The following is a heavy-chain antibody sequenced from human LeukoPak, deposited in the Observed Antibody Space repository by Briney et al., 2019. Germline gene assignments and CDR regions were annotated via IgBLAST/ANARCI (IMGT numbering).Heavy chain of an antibody. CDR1: GFTFSSYA. CDR3: ARDYKQLVRYYYYGMDV. D-gene: IGHD6-13*01. Sequence: GGSLRLSCAASGFTFSSYAMHWVRQAPGKGLEWVAVISYDGSNKYYAGSVKGRFTISRDNSKNTLYLQMNSLRAEDTAVYYCARDYKQLVRYYYYGMDVWGQGTTVTVSS. V-gene: IGHV3-30*04. J-gene: IGHJ6*02. CDR2: ISYDGSNK.